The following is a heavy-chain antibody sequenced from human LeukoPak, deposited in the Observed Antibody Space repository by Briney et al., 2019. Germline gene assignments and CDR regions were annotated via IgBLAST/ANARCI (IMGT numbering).Heavy chain of an antibody. Sequence: SETLSLTCTVSGGSISSSSYYWGWIRQPPGRGLEWIGSIYYSGSTYYNPSLKSRVTISVDTSKNQFSLKLSSVTAADTAVYYCARIHLSPYDSRGPWGQGTLVTVSS. D-gene: IGHD3-22*01. V-gene: IGHV4-39*01. CDR2: IYYSGST. CDR3: ARIHLSPYDSRGP. J-gene: IGHJ5*02. CDR1: GGSISSSSYY.